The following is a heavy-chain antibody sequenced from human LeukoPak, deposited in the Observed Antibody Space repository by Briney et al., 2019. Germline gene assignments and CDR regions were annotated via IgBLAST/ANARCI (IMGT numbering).Heavy chain of an antibody. J-gene: IGHJ4*02. D-gene: IGHD4-11*01. V-gene: IGHV3-33*06. Sequence: QPGGSLRLSCATSGFTFSHYGMHWVRQAPGKGLEWVAVIWSDGSNRYYGDAVKGRFTISRDNFQRTVYLQMNGLRAEDTAVYYCAKDAQRGFDHSNSLDNWGQGTLVTVSS. CDR3: AKDAQRGFDHSNSLDN. CDR1: GFTFSHYG. CDR2: IWSDGSNR.